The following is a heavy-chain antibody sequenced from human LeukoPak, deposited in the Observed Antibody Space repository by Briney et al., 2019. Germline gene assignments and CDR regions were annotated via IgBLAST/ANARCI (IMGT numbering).Heavy chain of an antibody. CDR3: AKGHYDGDHPHYDGASVDS. J-gene: IGHJ4*02. Sequence: ASVKVSCKALEYTFTDYYIHWVRQAPGQGLEWMGWINPKSGGRDTNYAQKFRGRVTMTADTSISTAYMELRRLRSDDTAVYFRAKGHYDGDHPHYDGASVDSWGQGTHITVSS. V-gene: IGHV1-2*02. CDR2: INPKSGGRDT. D-gene: IGHD2-21*01. CDR1: EYTFTDYY.